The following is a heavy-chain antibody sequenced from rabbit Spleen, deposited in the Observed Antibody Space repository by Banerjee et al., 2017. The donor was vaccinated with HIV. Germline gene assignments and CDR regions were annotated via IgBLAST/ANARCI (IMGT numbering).Heavy chain of an antibody. CDR1: GFSFSSDYD. CDR2: IYDGSSGDT. D-gene: IGHD4-1*01. J-gene: IGHJ4*01. V-gene: IGHV1S40*01. CDR3: ARETSSGWGVLLYYFNL. Sequence: QSLEESGGGLVQPGASLTLTCKASGFSFSSDYDMCWVRQAPGKGLEWIACIYDGSSGDTYYASWAKGRFTISKTSSTTVTLQMTSLTAADTATYFCARETSSGWGVLLYYFNLWGPGTLVTVS.